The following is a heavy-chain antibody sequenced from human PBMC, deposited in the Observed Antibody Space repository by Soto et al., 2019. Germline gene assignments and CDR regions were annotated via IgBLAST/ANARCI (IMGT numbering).Heavy chain of an antibody. V-gene: IGHV3-23*01. CDR2: ISGSGGST. CDR1: GFTFNNYA. CDR3: AKRGGFDLLSGGMDV. D-gene: IGHD5-12*01. Sequence: EVQLLESGGGLVQPGGSLRLSCAASGFTFNNYAMSWVRQAPGKGLEWVSGISGSGGSTYYADSVKGRFTISRDNSKRMLYLQMNSLRADDTAVYYCAKRGGFDLLSGGMDVWGQGTTVTVSS. J-gene: IGHJ6*02.